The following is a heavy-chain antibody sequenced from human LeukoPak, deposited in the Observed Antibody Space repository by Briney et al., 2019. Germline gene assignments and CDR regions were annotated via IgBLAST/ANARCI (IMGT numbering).Heavy chain of an antibody. J-gene: IGHJ4*02. CDR3: ARDEFHLRYFDWPLDY. Sequence: GGSLRLSCAASGFTFSSYAMHWVRQAPGKGLEWVAVISYDGSNKYYADSVKGRFTISRDNSKNTLYLQMNSLRAEDTAVYYCARDEFHLRYFDWPLDYWGQGTLVTVSS. D-gene: IGHD3-9*01. CDR1: GFTFSSYA. V-gene: IGHV3-30*04. CDR2: ISYDGSNK.